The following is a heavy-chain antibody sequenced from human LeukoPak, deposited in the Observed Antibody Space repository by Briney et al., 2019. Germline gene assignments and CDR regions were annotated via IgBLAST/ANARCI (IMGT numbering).Heavy chain of an antibody. CDR2: INNFASST. Sequence: GGSLRLSCAASGFTSTNYAMSWVRQAPGKGLQWVSSINNFASSTYYADSVKGRFTISRDNSKNTLFLQMNSLRAEDTAVYYCAKGGEGNYGILAYWGQGTLVTVSS. CDR1: GFTSTNYA. V-gene: IGHV3-23*01. D-gene: IGHD4-17*01. CDR3: AKGGEGNYGILAY. J-gene: IGHJ4*02.